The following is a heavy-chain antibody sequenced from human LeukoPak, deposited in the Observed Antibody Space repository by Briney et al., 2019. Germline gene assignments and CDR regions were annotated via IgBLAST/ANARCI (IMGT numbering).Heavy chain of an antibody. J-gene: IGHJ6*03. CDR3: ARGLAVTTRWSYYYYYMGV. CDR1: GYTFTSYD. V-gene: IGHV1-8*03. D-gene: IGHD4-17*01. Sequence: ASVKVSCKASGYTFTSYDSNWVRQATGQGLEWMGWMNPNSGNTGYAQKFQGRVTITRNTSISTAYMELSSLRSEDTAVYYCARGLAVTTRWSYYYYYMGVWGKGTTVTVSS. CDR2: MNPNSGNT.